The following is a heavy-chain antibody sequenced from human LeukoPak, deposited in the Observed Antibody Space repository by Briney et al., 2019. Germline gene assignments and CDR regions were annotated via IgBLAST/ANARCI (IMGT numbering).Heavy chain of an antibody. CDR2: ISGSGGST. Sequence: GGSLRLSCTASGFTFSTYAMSWVRQAPGGGLEWVSGISGSGGSTYYTDSVKGRFTISRDNSKNTLHLQMSSLRAEGTALYYCVKDRCDRTTCPEVWGQGTLVTVSS. V-gene: IGHV3-23*01. CDR1: GFTFSTYA. J-gene: IGHJ4*02. D-gene: IGHD2-2*01. CDR3: VKDRCDRTTCPEV.